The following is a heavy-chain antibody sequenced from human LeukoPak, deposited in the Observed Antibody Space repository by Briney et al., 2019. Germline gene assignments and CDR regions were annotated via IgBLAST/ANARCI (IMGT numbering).Heavy chain of an antibody. J-gene: IGHJ4*02. CDR2: ISSSSSTI. V-gene: IGHV3-48*02. D-gene: IGHD3-10*01. Sequence: GGSLRLSCAASGFTFSSYSMNWVRQAPGRGLEWVSYISSSSSTIYYADSVKGRFTISRDNAKNSLYLQMNSLGDEDTAVYYCARGVSEFDYWGQRTLVTVSS. CDR3: ARGVSEFDY. CDR1: GFTFSSYS.